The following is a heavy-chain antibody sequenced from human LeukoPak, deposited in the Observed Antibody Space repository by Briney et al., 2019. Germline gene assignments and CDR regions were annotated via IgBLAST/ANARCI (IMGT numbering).Heavy chain of an antibody. J-gene: IGHJ4*02. V-gene: IGHV4-4*02. CDR2: IYHSGST. CDR1: GGSISGSNW. Sequence: SETLSLTCAVSGGSISGSNWWSWVRQPPGKGLEWIGEIYHSGSTNYNPSLKSRVTISVDKSKNQFSLKLSSVTAADTAVYYCARHIHSSTWFSLDYWGQGTLVTVSS. D-gene: IGHD6-13*01. CDR3: ARHIHSSTWFSLDY.